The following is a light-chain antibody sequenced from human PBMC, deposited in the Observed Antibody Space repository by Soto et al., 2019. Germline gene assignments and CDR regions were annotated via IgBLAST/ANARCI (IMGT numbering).Light chain of an antibody. Sequence: MTQSPATLSVSPGERATLSCRASQSVAGNLAWYQQKPGQPPRLLIYGASTRATGVPARFSGSGSGTEFTLTISNLQSEDFAVYHCQQYDKWPRTFGQGTKVDIK. CDR2: GAS. CDR1: QSVAGN. J-gene: IGKJ1*01. V-gene: IGKV3-15*01. CDR3: QQYDKWPRT.